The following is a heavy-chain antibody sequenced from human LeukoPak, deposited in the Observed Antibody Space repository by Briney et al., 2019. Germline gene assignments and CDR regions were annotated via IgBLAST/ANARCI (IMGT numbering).Heavy chain of an antibody. CDR3: ARHNYDFWSGYSPGYYYYGMDV. D-gene: IGHD3-3*01. CDR2: IYYSGST. CDR1: GGSISSYY. Sequence: SETLSLTCTVSGGSISSYYWSWIRQPPGKGLEWIGYIYYSGSTNHNPSLKSRVTISVDTSKNQFSLKLSSVTAADTAVYYCARHNYDFWSGYSPGYYYYGMDVWGQGTTVTVSS. V-gene: IGHV4-59*01. J-gene: IGHJ6*02.